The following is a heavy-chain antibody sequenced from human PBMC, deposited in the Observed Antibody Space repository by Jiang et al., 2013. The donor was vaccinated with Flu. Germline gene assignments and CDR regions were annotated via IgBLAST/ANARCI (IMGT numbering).Heavy chain of an antibody. J-gene: IGHJ4*02. D-gene: IGHD2-15*01. CDR2: IYWNGDK. CDR1: GFSLSTTGVG. V-gene: IGHV2-5*01. CDR3: AHRRGGLFDY. Sequence: FSGFSLSTTGVGVGWIRQPPGKALEWLALIYWNGDKRSSPSLKTRLTITKDTSKKQVVLTMTNMDPLDTATYYCAHRRGGLFDYWGQGTLVTVSS.